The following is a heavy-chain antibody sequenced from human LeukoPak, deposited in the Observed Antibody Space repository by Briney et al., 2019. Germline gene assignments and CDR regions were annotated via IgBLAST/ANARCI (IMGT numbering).Heavy chain of an antibody. J-gene: IGHJ4*02. CDR3: AKDARRSSGWFFFDH. CDR1: GFAFSRQD. CDR2: ISDSGDRT. D-gene: IGHD6-19*01. V-gene: IGHV3-23*01. Sequence: GGSLRLSCAASGFAFSRQDMGWVRQAPGKGLEWVSGISDSGDRTYYADSVKGRFTISRDNSKNTLYLQMDSLRVEDTAVYYCAKDARRSSGWFFFDHWGQGTLVTVSS.